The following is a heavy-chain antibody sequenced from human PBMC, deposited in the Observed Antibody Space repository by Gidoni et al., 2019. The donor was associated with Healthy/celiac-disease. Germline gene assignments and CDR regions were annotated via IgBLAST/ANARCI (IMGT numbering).Heavy chain of an antibody. Sequence: QLQLQESGPGLVKPSETLSLTCTVSGGSISSSSYYWGWIRQPPGKGLEWIGSIYYSGSTYYNPSLKSRVTISVDTSKNQFSLKLSSVTAADTAVYYCASHIGTYYDFWSGYFMGGEDGAFFDYWGQGTLVTVSS. V-gene: IGHV4-39*01. CDR1: GGSISSSSYY. CDR2: IYYSGST. D-gene: IGHD3-3*01. CDR3: ASHIGTYYDFWSGYFMGGEDGAFFDY. J-gene: IGHJ4*02.